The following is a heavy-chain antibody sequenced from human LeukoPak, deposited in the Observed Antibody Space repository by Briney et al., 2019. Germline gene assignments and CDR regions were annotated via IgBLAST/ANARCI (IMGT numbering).Heavy chain of an antibody. CDR2: IYYSGST. CDR1: GGSISSYY. Sequence: NPSETLSLTCTVSGGSISSYYWSWIRQPPGKGLEWIGYIYYSGSTNYNPSLKSRVTISVDTSKNQFSLKLSSVTAADTAVYYCARVIAAALYNWFDPWGQGTLVTVSS. V-gene: IGHV4-59*01. CDR3: ARVIAAALYNWFDP. D-gene: IGHD6-13*01. J-gene: IGHJ5*02.